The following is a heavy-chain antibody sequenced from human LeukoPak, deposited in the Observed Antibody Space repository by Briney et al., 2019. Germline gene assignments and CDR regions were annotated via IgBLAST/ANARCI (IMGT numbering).Heavy chain of an antibody. J-gene: IGHJ6*03. D-gene: IGHD1-1*01. Sequence: PGGSLRLSCAASGFTLTSYAMGWVRQAPGKGLEWVSAISAGGGTTNYADSVKGRFTISRDISKNTLHLQMNSLGAEDTAVYYCASYTGNYFYFYYMDVWGKGTTVSVSS. V-gene: IGHV3-23*01. CDR3: ASYTGNYFYFYYMDV. CDR1: GFTLTSYA. CDR2: ISAGGGTT.